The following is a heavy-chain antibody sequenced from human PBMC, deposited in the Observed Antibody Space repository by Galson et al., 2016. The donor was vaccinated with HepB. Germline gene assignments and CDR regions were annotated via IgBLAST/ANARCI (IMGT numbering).Heavy chain of an antibody. J-gene: IGHJ4*02. CDR2: IYHTGST. V-gene: IGHV4-4*02. D-gene: IGHD2-15*01. Sequence: ETLSLTCAVSGGSISSNNWWSWVRQPPGKGLEWIGEIYHTGSTSYNPSLKSRVTITVDNSKNQFSLKLSSVTAADTAVYYCVTVLPRGSGAYWGQGTLVTVSS. CDR3: VTVLPRGSGAY. CDR1: GGSISSNNW.